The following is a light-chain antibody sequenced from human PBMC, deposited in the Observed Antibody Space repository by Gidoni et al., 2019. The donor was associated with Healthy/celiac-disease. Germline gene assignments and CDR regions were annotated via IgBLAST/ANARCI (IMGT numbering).Light chain of an antibody. CDR3: QQYDNLLL. Sequence: DIQMTQSPSSLYASVGDRVTITCQASQDISNYLNWYQQKPGKAPKLLIYDASNLETGVPSRFSGSGSGTDFTFTISSLQPEDIATYYCQQYDNLLLFGQGTKLEIK. CDR1: QDISNY. CDR2: DAS. J-gene: IGKJ2*01. V-gene: IGKV1-33*01.